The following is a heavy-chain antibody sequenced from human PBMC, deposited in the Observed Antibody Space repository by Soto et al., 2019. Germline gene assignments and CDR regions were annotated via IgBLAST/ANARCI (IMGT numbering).Heavy chain of an antibody. CDR3: ARANYGDYIYYFDY. J-gene: IGHJ4*02. Sequence: PGGSLRLSCAASGFTFSSYAMHWVRQAPGKGLEWVAVISYDGSNKYYADSVKGRFTISRDNSKNTLYLQMNSLRAEDTAVYYCARANYGDYIYYFDYWGQGTLVTVSS. CDR1: GFTFSSYA. V-gene: IGHV3-30-3*01. D-gene: IGHD4-17*01. CDR2: ISYDGSNK.